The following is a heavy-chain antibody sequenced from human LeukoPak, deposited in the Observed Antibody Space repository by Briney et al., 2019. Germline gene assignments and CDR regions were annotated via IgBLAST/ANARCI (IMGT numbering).Heavy chain of an antibody. V-gene: IGHV1-2*02. CDR3: AKASRTDFVVVVAGFEY. D-gene: IGHD2-15*01. CDR2: IFPTSGGP. CDR1: GYPFTVYY. Sequence: SVKVSCKASGYPFTVYYIHWVRQAPGQGFECMVWIFPTSGGPYYAQQSQGRVTMTRDTSIYTSYMELTSLRSDDTAVYYCAKASRTDFVVVVAGFEYCGQGTLVAVSS. J-gene: IGHJ4*02.